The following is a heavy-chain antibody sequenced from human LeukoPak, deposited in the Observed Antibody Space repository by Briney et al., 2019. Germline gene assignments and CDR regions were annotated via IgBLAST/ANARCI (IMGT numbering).Heavy chain of an antibody. CDR1: GYTFTSYG. CDR3: ARGGYCSSASCSDQDWFDP. Sequence: ASVTVSCKASGYTFTSYGISWVRQAPGQGLEWMGWISAYNGNTNYAQKLQGRVTMTTDTSTSTAYMELRSLRSDDTAVYYCARGGYCSSASCSDQDWFDPWGQGTLVTVSS. D-gene: IGHD2-2*01. CDR2: ISAYNGNT. J-gene: IGHJ5*02. V-gene: IGHV1-18*01.